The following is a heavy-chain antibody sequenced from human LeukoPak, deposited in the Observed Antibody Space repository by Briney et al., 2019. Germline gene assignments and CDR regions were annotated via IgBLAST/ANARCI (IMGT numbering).Heavy chain of an antibody. CDR3: ARSGGYSYGSYYYYMYV. Sequence: PSETLSLTCTVSGGSISSYYWSWIRQPPGKGLEWIGCVYYSGSTNYNPSLKSRVTISVDTSKSQFSLKLSSVTAADTAVYYCARSGGYSYGSYYYYMYVWGKGTTVTVSS. V-gene: IGHV4-59*01. CDR2: VYYSGST. J-gene: IGHJ6*03. CDR1: GGSISSYY. D-gene: IGHD5-18*01.